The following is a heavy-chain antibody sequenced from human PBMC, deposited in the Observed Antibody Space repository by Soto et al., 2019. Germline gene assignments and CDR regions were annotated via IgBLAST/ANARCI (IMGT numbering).Heavy chain of an antibody. Sequence: SETLSLTCTVSGASISGFYWSWIRKTAGKGLEWIGRIYATGTTDYNPPLKSRVTMSVATAKNQFSLKLNSVTAAVTALDFCASIFRGEPPFYGGQGTLVTV. V-gene: IGHV4-4*07. CDR2: IYATGTT. J-gene: IGHJ4*02. CDR3: ASIFRGEPPFY. CDR1: GASISGFY. D-gene: IGHD3-10*01.